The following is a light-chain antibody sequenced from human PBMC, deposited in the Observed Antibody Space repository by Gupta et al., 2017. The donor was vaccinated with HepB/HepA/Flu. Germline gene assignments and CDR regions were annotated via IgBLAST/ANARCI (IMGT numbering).Light chain of an antibody. Sequence: EIVLTQTPGTLSLSPGERATLSCRASQSVSSSYLAWYQQKPGQGPRLLIYGASSRATGLPDMFRGSWAGTDFTLTISRLEPEDFAVYYCQQYGSSPPMYTFGQGTKLEIK. V-gene: IGKV3-20*01. J-gene: IGKJ2*01. CDR3: QQYGSSPPMYT. CDR1: QSVSSSY. CDR2: GAS.